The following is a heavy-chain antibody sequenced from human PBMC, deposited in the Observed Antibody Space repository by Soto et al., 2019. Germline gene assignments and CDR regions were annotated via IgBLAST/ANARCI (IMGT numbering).Heavy chain of an antibody. CDR3: ARDHQVGATG. J-gene: IGHJ4*02. Sequence: PSETLSLTCTVSGGSVSSGSYYWSWIRQPPGKGLEWIGYIYYSGSTNYNPSLKSRVTISVDTSKNQFSLKLSSVTAADTAVYYCARDHQVGATGWGQGTLVTVSS. CDR2: IYYSGST. D-gene: IGHD1-26*01. V-gene: IGHV4-61*01. CDR1: GGSVSSGSYY.